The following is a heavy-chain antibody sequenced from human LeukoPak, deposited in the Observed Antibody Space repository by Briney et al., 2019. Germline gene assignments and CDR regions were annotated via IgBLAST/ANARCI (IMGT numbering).Heavy chain of an antibody. CDR2: MNPTGGNT. D-gene: IGHD7-27*01. J-gene: IGHJ4*02. CDR1: GYTFTTYD. V-gene: IGHV1-8*01. Sequence: ASVKVSCKASGYTFTTYDIIWVRQATGQGLEWMGWMNPTGGNTGYAQKFQGRVTMTRHTSISTAYMELSSLRSEDTAVYYCARGSPGDYFDYWGQGTLVTVSS. CDR3: ARGSPGDYFDY.